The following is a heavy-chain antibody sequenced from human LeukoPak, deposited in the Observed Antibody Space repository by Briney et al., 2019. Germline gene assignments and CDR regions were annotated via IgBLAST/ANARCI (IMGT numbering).Heavy chain of an antibody. J-gene: IGHJ4*02. D-gene: IGHD4-17*01. CDR1: GYTFTSYG. CDR2: ISAYNGNT. V-gene: IGHV1-18*01. CDR3: ARDITVTTSESPYFDY. Sequence: GASVKVSCKASGYTFTSYGISWVRQAPGQGLEWMGWISAYNGNTNYAQKLQGRVTMTTDTSTSTAYMELRSLRSDDTAVYYCARDITVTTSESPYFDYWGQGTLVTVSS.